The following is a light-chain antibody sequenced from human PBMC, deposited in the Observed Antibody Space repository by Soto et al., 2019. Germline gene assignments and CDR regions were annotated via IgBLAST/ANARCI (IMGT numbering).Light chain of an antibody. CDR2: RAS. CDR1: QSVSDN. Sequence: EVLMTQSPYTLYVSPGERVTLSCRASQSVSDNLAWYQQKPGQGPRLLVYRASTRTLGIPARFSASGSGTDFTLTISDVQPEDFALYYCHQRQSWPRTFGQGTKVDIK. J-gene: IGKJ1*01. CDR3: HQRQSWPRT. V-gene: IGKV3-15*01.